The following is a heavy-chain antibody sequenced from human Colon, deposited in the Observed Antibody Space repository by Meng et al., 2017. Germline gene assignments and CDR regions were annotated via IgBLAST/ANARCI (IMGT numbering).Heavy chain of an antibody. CDR1: GFTFSMYW. CDR2: VNGDGSTT. J-gene: IGHJ6*02. CDR3: ARVSDSYGADV. Sequence: GESLKISCAASGFTFSMYWIYWVRQVPGKGLVWVSRVNGDGSTTNYADFVKDRFTISRDNAENIVYLQMNSLTAEDSAVYYCARVSDSYGADVRGQGTTVTVSS. V-gene: IGHV3-74*01.